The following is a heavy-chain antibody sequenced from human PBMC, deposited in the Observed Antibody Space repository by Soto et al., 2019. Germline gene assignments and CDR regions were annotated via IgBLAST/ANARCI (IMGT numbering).Heavy chain of an antibody. CDR3: TTGVLYSSGWPIFDY. V-gene: IGHV3-15*01. CDR2: IKSKPDGGTT. J-gene: IGHJ4*02. Sequence: EVQLVESGGGLVKPGGSLRLSCAASGFTFIDAYMNWVRQAPGKGPEWVGRIKSKPDGGTTDYAAPVKGRFTISRDDSKNTLYLQMNSLKTEDTAVYYCTTGVLYSSGWPIFDYWGQGTLVTVSS. D-gene: IGHD6-19*01. CDR1: GFTFIDAY.